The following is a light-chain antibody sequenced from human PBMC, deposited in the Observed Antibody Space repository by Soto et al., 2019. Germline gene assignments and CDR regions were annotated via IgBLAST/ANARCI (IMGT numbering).Light chain of an antibody. CDR3: QQYNNWLST. CDR2: GAS. V-gene: IGKV3-15*01. CDR1: QSVSSN. J-gene: IGKJ1*01. Sequence: EIVMTQSPVTLSVSPGERATLSCRASQSVSSNLAWYQQKPGQAPRLLIYGASTRATGIPARFSGSGSGTEFTLTISSLQSEDFAVYYCQQYNNWLSTFGQGTKV.